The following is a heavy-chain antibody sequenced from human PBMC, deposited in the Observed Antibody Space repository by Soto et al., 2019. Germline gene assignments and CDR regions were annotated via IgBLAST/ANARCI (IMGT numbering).Heavy chain of an antibody. D-gene: IGHD5-12*01. CDR1: GFTFSSYG. J-gene: IGHJ6*02. CDR3: AKDHIVATSVSYYYYYGMDV. CDR2: ISYDGSNK. V-gene: IGHV3-30*18. Sequence: PGGSLRLSCAASGFTFSSYGMHWVRQAPGKGLEWVAVISYDGSNKYYADSVKGRFTISRDNSKNTLYLQMNSLRAEDTAVYYCAKDHIVATSVSYYYYYGMDVWGQGTTVTVSS.